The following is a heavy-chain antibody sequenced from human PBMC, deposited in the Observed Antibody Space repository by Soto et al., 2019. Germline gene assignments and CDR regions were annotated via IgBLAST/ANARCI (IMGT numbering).Heavy chain of an antibody. CDR1: GDSISDRSHY. J-gene: IGHJ4*02. D-gene: IGHD1-20*01. CDR2: MYYSGST. Sequence: LETLCLPCIFSGDSISDRSHYWGWIRKPPGKGLERIANMYYSGSTYYSPSLKSRVTLSVDTSKKQFSLNLSSVTAADTAVFYCATMLIAGTTPYYFDTRGKGTLDT. CDR3: ATMLIAGTTPYYFDT. V-gene: IGHV4-39*01.